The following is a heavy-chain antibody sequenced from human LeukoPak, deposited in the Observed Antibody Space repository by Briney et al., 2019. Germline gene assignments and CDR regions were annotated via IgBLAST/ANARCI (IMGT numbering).Heavy chain of an antibody. Sequence: PGGSLRLSCAASGFTFSSYDMHWVRQATGKGLEWVSAIGTAGDTYYPGSVKGRFTISRENAKNSLYLQMNSLRAGDTAVYYWARGDFGGTFDYWGQGTLVTVSS. D-gene: IGHD3-16*01. CDR2: IGTAGDT. V-gene: IGHV3-13*01. J-gene: IGHJ4*02. CDR3: ARGDFGGTFDY. CDR1: GFTFSSYD.